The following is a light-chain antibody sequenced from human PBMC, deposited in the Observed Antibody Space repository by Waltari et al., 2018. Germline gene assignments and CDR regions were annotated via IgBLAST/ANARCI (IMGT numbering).Light chain of an antibody. V-gene: IGLV3-19*01. CDR2: GPD. Sequence: SSELNQDPAVSVALGQTVKIPCQGDSLLKISASWYQQRPGQAPILFLYGPDYRPSGIPGRFSGSTSGGTASLTITGAQAEDEAVYYCHSRDSTSTRVFGGGTRLTV. J-gene: IGLJ3*02. CDR1: SLLKIS. CDR3: HSRDSTSTRV.